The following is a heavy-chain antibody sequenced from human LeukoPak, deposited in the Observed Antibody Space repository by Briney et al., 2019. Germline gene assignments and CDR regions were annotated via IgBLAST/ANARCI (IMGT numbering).Heavy chain of an antibody. CDR1: GGSINTSSYY. Sequence: SETLSLTCIVSGGSINTSSYYWGWIRQPPGKGLEWIGSIYYSGSTYYNPSLKSRVTISVDTSKNQFSLKLSSVTAADTAVYYCARYLQLTGTFDYWGQGTLVTVSS. CDR2: IYYSGST. CDR3: ARYLQLTGTFDY. J-gene: IGHJ4*02. D-gene: IGHD1-1*01. V-gene: IGHV4-39*01.